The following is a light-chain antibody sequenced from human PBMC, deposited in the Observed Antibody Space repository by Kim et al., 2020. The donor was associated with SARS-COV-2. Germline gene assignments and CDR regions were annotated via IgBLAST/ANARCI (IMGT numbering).Light chain of an antibody. CDR3: QSVDSSGTYVL. CDR1: ASPKHY. V-gene: IGLV3-25*03. CDR2: QDT. J-gene: IGLJ2*01. Sequence: SYELTQPPSVSVSPGQTARIPCSGNASPKHYFYWYQQKPGQAPLLVIYQDTERPLGIPERFSGSNSGTTVTLTISRVKAEDEADYYCQSVDSSGTYVLFG.